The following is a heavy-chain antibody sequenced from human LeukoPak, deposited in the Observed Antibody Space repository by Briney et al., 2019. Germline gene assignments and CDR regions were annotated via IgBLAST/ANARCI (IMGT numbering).Heavy chain of an antibody. CDR3: ARGPNPNIVVVPAAPDY. D-gene: IGHD2-2*01. J-gene: IGHJ4*02. CDR1: GFTFSSYG. CDR2: IRYDGSNK. V-gene: IGHV3-30*02. Sequence: GGSLRLSCAASGFTFSSYGMHWVRQAPGKGLEWVAFIRYDGSNKYYADSVKGRFTISRDNSKNTLYLQMNSLRAEDTAVYYCARGPNPNIVVVPAAPDYWGQGTLVTVSS.